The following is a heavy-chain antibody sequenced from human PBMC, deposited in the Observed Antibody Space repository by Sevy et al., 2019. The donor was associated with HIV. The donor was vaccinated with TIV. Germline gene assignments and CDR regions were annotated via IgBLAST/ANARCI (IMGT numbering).Heavy chain of an antibody. D-gene: IGHD2-15*01. CDR3: ASGECGSCYPGSYYYYGMDV. CDR1: GGTFSSYA. V-gene: IGHV1-69*13. J-gene: IGHJ6*02. Sequence: ASVKVSCKASGGTFSSYAISWVRQAPGQGLEWMGGIIPIFGTANYAQKFQGRDTITADESTSTAYVELSSLRSEDTAVYYCASGECGSCYPGSYYYYGMDVWGQGTTATVSS. CDR2: IIPIFGTA.